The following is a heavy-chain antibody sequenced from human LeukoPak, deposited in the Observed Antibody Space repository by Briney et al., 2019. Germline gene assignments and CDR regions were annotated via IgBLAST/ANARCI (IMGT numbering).Heavy chain of an antibody. CDR3: VRSWLLVAATRPTDY. V-gene: IGHV3-7*01. J-gene: IGHJ4*02. D-gene: IGHD1-26*01. Sequence: GGSLRLSCAVSGSTFSSYCMTWVRQAPGKGLEWVASINQDESETYYGASVEGRFTISRDNAKNSLYLQMNSLRVEDTAIYYCVRSWLLVAATRPTDYWGQGTLVTVSS. CDR1: GSTFSSYC. CDR2: INQDESET.